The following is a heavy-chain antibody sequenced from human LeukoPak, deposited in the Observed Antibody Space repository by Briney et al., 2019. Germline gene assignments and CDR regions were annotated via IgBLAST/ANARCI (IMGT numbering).Heavy chain of an antibody. J-gene: IGHJ4*02. CDR3: ARDGTVTSDFDY. V-gene: IGHV1-3*01. Sequence: EASVKVSCKASGYTFTSYAMHWVRQAPGQRLEWMGWINAGNGNTKYSQKFQGRVTITRDTSASTAYMELSSLRSEDTAVYYCARDGTVTSDFDYWGQGTLVTVSS. D-gene: IGHD4-17*01. CDR2: INAGNGNT. CDR1: GYTFTSYA.